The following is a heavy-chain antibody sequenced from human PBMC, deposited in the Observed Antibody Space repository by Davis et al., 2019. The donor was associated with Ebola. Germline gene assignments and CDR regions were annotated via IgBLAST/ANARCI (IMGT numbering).Heavy chain of an antibody. CDR2: ISGSGGST. Sequence: PGGSLRLSCAASGFTFSSYSMNWVRQAPGKGLEWVSAISGSGGSTYYADSVKGRFTISRDNSKNTLYLQMNSLRAEDTAVYYCAKDGEITMIVDPGYWGQGTLVTVSS. CDR1: GFTFSSYS. D-gene: IGHD3-22*01. V-gene: IGHV3-23*01. J-gene: IGHJ4*02. CDR3: AKDGEITMIVDPGY.